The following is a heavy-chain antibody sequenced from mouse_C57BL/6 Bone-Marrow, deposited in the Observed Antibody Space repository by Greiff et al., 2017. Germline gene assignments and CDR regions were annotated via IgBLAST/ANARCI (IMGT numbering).Heavy chain of an antibody. CDR1: GYAFSSYW. V-gene: IGHV1-80*01. CDR3: ARGQLRLHAMDY. Sequence: QVQLQQSGAELVKPGASVKISCKASGYAFSSYWMNWVKQRPGTGLEWIGQIYPGDGDTNYNGKLKGKATLTADKSTSTAYMQLSSLTSEDSAVYFCARGQLRLHAMDYWGQGTSVTVSS. J-gene: IGHJ4*01. CDR2: IYPGDGDT. D-gene: IGHD3-2*02.